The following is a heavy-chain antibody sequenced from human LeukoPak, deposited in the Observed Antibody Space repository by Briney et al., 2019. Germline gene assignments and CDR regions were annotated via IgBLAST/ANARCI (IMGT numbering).Heavy chain of an antibody. V-gene: IGHV1-8*01. D-gene: IGHD3-9*01. Sequence: ASVKVSCKASGYTFTSYDINWVRQATGQGLEWMGWMNPNSGNTGYAQKFQGRVTMTRNTSISTAYMELSSLRSEDTAVYYCARTAVLTGPAAFDIWGQGTMVTVSS. J-gene: IGHJ3*02. CDR3: ARTAVLTGPAAFDI. CDR2: MNPNSGNT. CDR1: GYTFTSYD.